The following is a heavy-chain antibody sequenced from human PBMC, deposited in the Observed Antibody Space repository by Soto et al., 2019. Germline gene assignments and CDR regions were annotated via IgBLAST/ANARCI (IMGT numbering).Heavy chain of an antibody. D-gene: IGHD6-6*01. CDR3: ARVRQLVRYYYGLDV. CDR2: IFYSGTT. J-gene: IGHJ6*02. V-gene: IGHV4-30-4*01. Sequence: QVQLQESGPGLVKPSQTLSLTCTVSGGSISSGDYYWSWIRQPPGKGLEWIGYIFYSGTTYYNPSLKSRVTISVDTSKNQFSLKLSSVTAADTAVYYCARVRQLVRYYYGLDVWGQGTTVTVSS. CDR1: GGSISSGDYY.